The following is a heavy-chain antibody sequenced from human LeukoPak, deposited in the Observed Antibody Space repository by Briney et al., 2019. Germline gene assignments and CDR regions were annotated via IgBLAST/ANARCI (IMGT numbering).Heavy chain of an antibody. J-gene: IGHJ6*03. V-gene: IGHV4-4*07. CDR2: VYTSGST. D-gene: IGHD4-11*01. CDR3: ARVHYSYYYYYYMDV. Sequence: SETLSLTCSVSGGSISNYYWSWIRQPAGKGLEWIGRVYTSGSTNYNPSLKSRVTISVDTSKNQFSLKLSSVTAADTAVYYCARVHYSYYYYYYMDVWGKGTTVTVSS. CDR1: GGSISNYY.